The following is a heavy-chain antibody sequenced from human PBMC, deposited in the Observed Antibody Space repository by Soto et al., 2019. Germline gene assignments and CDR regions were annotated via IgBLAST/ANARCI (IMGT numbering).Heavy chain of an antibody. D-gene: IGHD3-22*01. V-gene: IGHV4-30-2*01. J-gene: IGHJ3*02. CDR1: GGSISSGVYS. CDR2: IYHSGIT. CDR3: ARSAFTYYYDSSGYVGGAFDI. Sequence: SETLSLTCAVSGGSISSGVYSWSWIRHPPGKGLEWIGYIYHSGITYYNPSLKSRVTISVDRSKNQFSLKLSSVTAADTAVYYCARSAFTYYYDSSGYVGGAFDIWGQGTMVTVSS.